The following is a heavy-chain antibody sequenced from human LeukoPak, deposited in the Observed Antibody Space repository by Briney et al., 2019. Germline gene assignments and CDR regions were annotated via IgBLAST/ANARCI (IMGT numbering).Heavy chain of an antibody. CDR2: INHSGST. D-gene: IGHD3-10*01. CDR1: GGSFSGYY. V-gene: IGHV4-34*01. Sequence: KPSETLSLTCAVYGGSFSGYYWSWIRQPPGKGLEWIGEINHSGSTNYNPSLKSRVTISVDTSKNQFSLKLSSVTAADTAVYYCARLTRGPGYYYGSGSYYRYYFDYWGQGTLVTVSS. CDR3: ARLTRGPGYYYGSGSYYRYYFDY. J-gene: IGHJ4*02.